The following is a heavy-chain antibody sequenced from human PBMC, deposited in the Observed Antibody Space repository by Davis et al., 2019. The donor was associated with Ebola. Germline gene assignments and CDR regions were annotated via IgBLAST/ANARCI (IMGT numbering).Heavy chain of an antibody. J-gene: IGHJ5*02. CDR3: ARNGDYISA. D-gene: IGHD4-17*01. CDR1: GFTFGSDW. V-gene: IGHV3-7*01. Sequence: PGGSLRLSCAASGFTFGSDWMSWVRQAPGKGLEWVANIKKDASEKYYVDSVKGRFTISRDNAKNSLYLQMNNLRPEDTAVYYGARNGDYISAWGQGTLVTVSS. CDR2: IKKDASEK.